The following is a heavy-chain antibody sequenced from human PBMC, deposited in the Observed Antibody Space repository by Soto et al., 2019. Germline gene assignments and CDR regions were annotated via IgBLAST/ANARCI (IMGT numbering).Heavy chain of an antibody. CDR3: AKLLVLEGEVQDFDY. CDR2: IPYDGSHT. D-gene: IGHD3-3*01. V-gene: IGHV3-30*18. J-gene: IGHJ4*02. CDR1: GFTFSSYG. Sequence: QVQLVESGGGVVRPGRSLRLSCVVSGFTFSSYGMHWVRQAPGKGLEWVAVIPYDGSHTYYADSVKGRFTISRDNSKNTLYLQMDSLRAEDTAVYYCAKLLVLEGEVQDFDYWGQGTLVTVS.